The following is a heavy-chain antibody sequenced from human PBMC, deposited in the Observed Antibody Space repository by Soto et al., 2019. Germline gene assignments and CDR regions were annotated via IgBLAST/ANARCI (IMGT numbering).Heavy chain of an antibody. J-gene: IGHJ4*02. CDR2: INHSGST. D-gene: IGHD3-10*01. V-gene: IGHV4-34*01. CDR1: GGSFSGYY. CDR3: AGTAPGGY. Sequence: PSETLSLTCAVYGGSFSGYYWSWIRQPPGKGLEWIGEINHSGSTNYNPSLKSRVTISVDTSKNQFSLKLSSVTAADTAVYYCAGTAPGGYWGQGTLVTVSS.